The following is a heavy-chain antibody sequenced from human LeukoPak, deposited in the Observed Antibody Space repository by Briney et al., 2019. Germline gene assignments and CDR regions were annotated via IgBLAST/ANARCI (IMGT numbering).Heavy chain of an antibody. V-gene: IGHV3-30-3*01. CDR2: ISYDGSSK. D-gene: IGHD2-2*01. CDR3: SRYCTSTSCSEAY. J-gene: IGHJ4*02. Sequence: PGGSLRLPCAASGFTFSNFAMHWVRQAPGKGLEWVAVISYDGSSKYYADSVKGRFTISRDNSKNTLYLQMNCLRDDDTAVYSCSRYCTSTSCSEAYWGQGTLVTVSS. CDR1: GFTFSNFA.